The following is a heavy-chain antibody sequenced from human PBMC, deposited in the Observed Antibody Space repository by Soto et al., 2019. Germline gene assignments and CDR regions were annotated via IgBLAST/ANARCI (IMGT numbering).Heavy chain of an antibody. Sequence: GGSLRLSCAGSGFTFSGSALHWVRQASGEGLEWVGRIRSKANSYATAYAASVKGRFTISRDDSKNTAYLQMNSLKTEDTAVYYCTRHTFDYSGSYSSWFDPWGQGTLVTVS. CDR3: TRHTFDYSGSYSSWFDP. V-gene: IGHV3-73*01. CDR1: GFTFSGSA. J-gene: IGHJ5*02. D-gene: IGHD1-26*01. CDR2: IRSKANSYAT.